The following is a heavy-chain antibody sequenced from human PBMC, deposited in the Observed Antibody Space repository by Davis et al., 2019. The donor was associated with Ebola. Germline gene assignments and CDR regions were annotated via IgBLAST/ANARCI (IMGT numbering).Heavy chain of an antibody. V-gene: IGHV3-11*04. CDR2: ISSSGSTI. CDR3: ARDAFSLSRYDTEDH. J-gene: IGHJ4*02. D-gene: IGHD3-9*01. Sequence: LSLTCAVYGGSFSGYYWSWIRQAPGKGLEWVSYISSSGSTIYYADSEKGRFTISRDNARDSLYLQMDSLRVEDTAIYYCARDAFSLSRYDTEDHWGQGTLVTVSS. CDR1: GGSFSGYY.